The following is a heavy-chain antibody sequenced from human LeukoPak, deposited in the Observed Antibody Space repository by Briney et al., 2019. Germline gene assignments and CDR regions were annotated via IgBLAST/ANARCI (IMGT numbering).Heavy chain of an antibody. CDR3: ARVEEGYGSGRRENYYYYYMDV. J-gene: IGHJ6*03. V-gene: IGHV1-18*01. CDR2: ISGYNRHT. D-gene: IGHD3-10*01. CDR1: GYIFTSYG. Sequence: ASVKVSCKASGYIFTSYGISWMRQAPGQGLEWMGWISGYNRHTKYAQKVQARVTMTTDTSTSTAYMELRSLRSDDTAVYYCARVEEGYGSGRRENYYYYYMDVWGKGTTVTISS.